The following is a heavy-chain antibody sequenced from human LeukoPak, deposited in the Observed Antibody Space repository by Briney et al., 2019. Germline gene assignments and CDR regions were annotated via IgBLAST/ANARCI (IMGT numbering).Heavy chain of an antibody. D-gene: IGHD3-10*01. CDR2: ISGSGGST. J-gene: IGHJ3*02. CDR1: GFTFSSYA. V-gene: IGHV3-23*01. Sequence: GGSLRLSCAASGFTFSSYAMSWVRQAPGKGLEWVSAISGSGGSTYYADSVKGRLAVSRDNSKNTLYLQMNSLRAEDTAMYYCVRESGVIKKGFDIWGQGTMVTVSS. CDR3: VRESGVIKKGFDI.